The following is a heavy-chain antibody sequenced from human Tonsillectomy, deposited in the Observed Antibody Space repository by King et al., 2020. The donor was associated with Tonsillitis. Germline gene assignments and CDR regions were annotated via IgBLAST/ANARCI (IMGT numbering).Heavy chain of an antibody. V-gene: IGHV3-30*03. CDR2: ISYDGSNE. D-gene: IGHD3-10*01. Sequence: VQLVESGGGVVQPGRSLRLSCAASGFTVSSFGLHWVRQAPGKGLEWVALISYDGSNEYYADSVKGRFTISRDKSKNTLYLQMNSLRAEDTAVYYCVRGSLELDYGRQGTLVTVSS. CDR1: GFTVSSFG. CDR3: VRGSLELDY. J-gene: IGHJ4*02.